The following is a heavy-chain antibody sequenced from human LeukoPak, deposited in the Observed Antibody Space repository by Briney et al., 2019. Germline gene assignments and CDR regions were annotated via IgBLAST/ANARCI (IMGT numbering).Heavy chain of an antibody. CDR1: GFTFDDYA. D-gene: IGHD4/OR15-4a*01. V-gene: IGHV3-9*03. Sequence: GGSLRLSCAASGFTFDDYAMYWVRQAPGKGLEWVSGISWNSGSIGYADSVKGRFTISRDNAKNSLYLQMNSLRAEDMALYYCAKGGPTVPTLPFDYWGQGTLVTVSS. CDR3: AKGGPTVPTLPFDY. CDR2: ISWNSGSI. J-gene: IGHJ4*02.